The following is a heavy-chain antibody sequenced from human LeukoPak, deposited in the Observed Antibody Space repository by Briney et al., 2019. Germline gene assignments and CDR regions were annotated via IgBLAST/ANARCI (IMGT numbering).Heavy chain of an antibody. CDR1: GFTFSSYS. J-gene: IGHJ5*02. Sequence: GGSLRLSCAASGFTFSSYSMNWVRQAPGKGLEWVSSISSSSSYIYYADSVKGRFTISRDNAKNSLYLQMNSLRAEDTAVYYCARATVRGVPSSWFDPWGQGTLVTVSS. D-gene: IGHD3-10*01. V-gene: IGHV3-21*04. CDR2: ISSSSSYI. CDR3: ARATVRGVPSSWFDP.